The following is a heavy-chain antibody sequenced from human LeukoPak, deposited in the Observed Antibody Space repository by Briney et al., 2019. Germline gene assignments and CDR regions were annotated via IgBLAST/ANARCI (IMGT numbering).Heavy chain of an antibody. Sequence: GSLRLSCAASGFTFSSYAMSWVRQAPGKGLEWIGEIHQRGVTTYNPSLKSRVTLSIDASKRQFSVKLTSVTAADTAVYFCGSLQQIRGLSVFDFWGQGALVTVSS. CDR2: IHQRGVT. CDR3: GSLQQIRGLSVFDF. D-gene: IGHD3-10*01. J-gene: IGHJ4*02. V-gene: IGHV4-34*01. CDR1: GFTFSSYA.